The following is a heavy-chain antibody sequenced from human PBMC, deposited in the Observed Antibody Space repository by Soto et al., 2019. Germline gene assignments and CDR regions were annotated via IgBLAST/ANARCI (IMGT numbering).Heavy chain of an antibody. CDR3: ARFHLSVIRGVTITYFLFDT. CDR2: ISATGNTF. J-gene: IGHJ4*02. Sequence: GGSLRLSCTASGFDFSDYYMSWVRQAPGKGLEWVSYISATGNTFYYADSVRGRMAISRDNSKNSVYLEMNSLRAEDTAVYYCARFHLSVIRGVTITYFLFDTWGQGKLVTV. V-gene: IGHV3-11*01. CDR1: GFDFSDYY. D-gene: IGHD3-10*01.